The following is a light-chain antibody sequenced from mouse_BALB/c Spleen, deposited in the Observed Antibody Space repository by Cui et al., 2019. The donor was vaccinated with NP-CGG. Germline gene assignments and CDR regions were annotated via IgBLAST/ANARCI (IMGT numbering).Light chain of an antibody. CDR2: GTN. V-gene: IGLV1*01. CDR1: TGAVTTSNY. Sequence: QAVVTQESALTTSPGETVTLTYRSSTGAVTTSNYANWVQEKPDHLFTGLIGGTNNRAPGVPARFSGSLIGDKAALTITGAQTADEAIYFCALWYSNHWVFGGGTKLTVL. J-gene: IGLJ1*01. CDR3: ALWYSNHWV.